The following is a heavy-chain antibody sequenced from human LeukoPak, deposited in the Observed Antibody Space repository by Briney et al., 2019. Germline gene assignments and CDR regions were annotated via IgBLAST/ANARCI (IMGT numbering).Heavy chain of an antibody. Sequence: ASVKVSCEASGYTFTSYGISWVRQAPGQGLEWMGWISAYNGNTNYAQKLQGRVTMTTDTSTSTAYMELRSLRSDDTAVYYCARDTGQWLVYYYYYYGMDVWGQGTTVTVSS. V-gene: IGHV1-18*01. D-gene: IGHD6-19*01. CDR1: GYTFTSYG. J-gene: IGHJ6*02. CDR3: ARDTGQWLVYYYYYYGMDV. CDR2: ISAYNGNT.